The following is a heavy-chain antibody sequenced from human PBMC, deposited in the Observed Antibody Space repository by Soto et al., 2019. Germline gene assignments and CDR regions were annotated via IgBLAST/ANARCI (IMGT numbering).Heavy chain of an antibody. CDR2: IRSKAYGGTT. CDR3: TRDPGANYYDSLNWFDP. CDR1: GFTFGDYA. J-gene: IGHJ5*02. Sequence: GGSLRLSCTASGFTFGDYAMSWFRQAPGKGLEWVGFIRSKAYGGTTEYAASVKGRFTISRDDSKSIAYLQMNSLKTEDTAVYYCTRDPGANYYDSLNWFDPWGQGTLVTVSS. V-gene: IGHV3-49*03. D-gene: IGHD3-22*01.